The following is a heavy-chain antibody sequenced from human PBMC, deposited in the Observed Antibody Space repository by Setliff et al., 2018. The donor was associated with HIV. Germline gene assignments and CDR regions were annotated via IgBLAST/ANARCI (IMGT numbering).Heavy chain of an antibody. D-gene: IGHD3-10*01. CDR3: ATLYFGENQAFRHVFDI. CDR2: ISSSSSTV. V-gene: IGHV3-48*04. Sequence: GGSLRLSCAASGFTFSGYSFNWVRQAPGKGLECVSYISSSSSTVYYADSMKGRFTISRDNAKNSLYLQINSLRADDTALYYCATLYFGENQAFRHVFDIWGQGTMVTVSS. CDR1: GFTFSGYS. J-gene: IGHJ3*02.